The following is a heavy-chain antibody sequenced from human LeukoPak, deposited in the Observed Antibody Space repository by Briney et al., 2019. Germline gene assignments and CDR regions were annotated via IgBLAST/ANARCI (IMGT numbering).Heavy chain of an antibody. CDR2: ISGSGGST. J-gene: IGHJ4*02. V-gene: IGHV3-23*01. CDR3: AKDLSGDYASGFDY. Sequence: GGSLRLSCAASGFTFSSYAMSWVRQAPGKGLEWVSAISGSGGSTYYADSVKGRFTISRDNSKNTLYLQMNSLGAEDTAVYYCAKDLSGDYASGFDYWGQGTLVTVSS. CDR1: GFTFSSYA. D-gene: IGHD4-17*01.